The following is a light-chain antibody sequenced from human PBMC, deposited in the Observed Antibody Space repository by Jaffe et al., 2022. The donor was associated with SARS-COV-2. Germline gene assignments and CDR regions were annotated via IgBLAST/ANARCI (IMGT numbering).Light chain of an antibody. CDR2: AAS. Sequence: DIQLTQSPSSLSASLGDRVTITCRASQSISMYLNWYEQKPGRAPKLLIYAASTLQSGVPSRFSGSGSGTDFTLTITSLQPEDFATYYCQQSYSTPYAFGQGTNLEIK. CDR1: QSISMY. J-gene: IGKJ2*01. V-gene: IGKV1-39*01. CDR3: QQSYSTPYA.